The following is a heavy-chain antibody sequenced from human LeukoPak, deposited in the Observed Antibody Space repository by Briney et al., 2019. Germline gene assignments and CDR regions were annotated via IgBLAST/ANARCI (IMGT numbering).Heavy chain of an antibody. J-gene: IGHJ4*02. CDR1: GFTFSSSD. Sequence: GGSLRLSCAASGFTFSSSDMTWVRQAPGKGQEWDSVISGSGGSTYYADSVKGRCTISRDKSNNTLYLQMNSLRAEDTAVYYCAKNYGGNVYGGFDYWGQGTLVTVSS. D-gene: IGHD4-23*01. V-gene: IGHV3-23*01. CDR3: AKNYGGNVYGGFDY. CDR2: ISGSGGST.